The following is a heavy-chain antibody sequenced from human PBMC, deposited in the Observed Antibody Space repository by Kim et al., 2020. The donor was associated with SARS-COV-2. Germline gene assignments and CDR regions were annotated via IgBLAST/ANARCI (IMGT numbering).Heavy chain of an antibody. D-gene: IGHD6-13*01. CDR2: K. Sequence: KGYAETVKSRITINPDTSKNQFSLQLNSVTPEDTAVYYCARVAGYWYFDLWGRGTLVTVSS. J-gene: IGHJ2*01. CDR3: ARVAGYWYFDL. V-gene: IGHV6-1*01.